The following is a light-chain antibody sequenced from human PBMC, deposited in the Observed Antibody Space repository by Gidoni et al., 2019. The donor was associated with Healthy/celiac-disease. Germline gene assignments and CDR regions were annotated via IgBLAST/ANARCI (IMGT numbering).Light chain of an antibody. V-gene: IGKV3-20*01. Sequence: GLLQSPGTLSLSPGERATLSCRASQCVSSSYLAWYQQNPGQAPRLLIYGASSRATGIPDRFSGSGSGTDFTLTISRLEPEDFAVYYCQQYGSSPPVTFGQGTKLEIK. J-gene: IGKJ2*01. CDR1: QCVSSSY. CDR2: GAS. CDR3: QQYGSSPPVT.